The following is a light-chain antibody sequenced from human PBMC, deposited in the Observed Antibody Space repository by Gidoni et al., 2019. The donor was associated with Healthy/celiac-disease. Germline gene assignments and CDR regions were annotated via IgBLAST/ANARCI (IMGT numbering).Light chain of an antibody. Sequence: DSQMTQSPSSLSASVGDRVTITCRASQSISSYLNWYQQKQGKAPKLLIYAASSLQSGVPSRFSGSGSGTDFTLTISSLQPEAFATYYCQQRYSTPQTFGQGTKLEI. CDR1: QSISSY. CDR2: AAS. V-gene: IGKV1-39*01. J-gene: IGKJ2*01. CDR3: QQRYSTPQT.